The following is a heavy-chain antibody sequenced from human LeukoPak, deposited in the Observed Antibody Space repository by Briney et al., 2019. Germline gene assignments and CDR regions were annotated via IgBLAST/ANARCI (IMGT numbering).Heavy chain of an antibody. V-gene: IGHV5-51*01. CDR1: GYSFTSYW. Sequence: GESLKISCKGSGYSFTSYWIGWVRQTPGKGLEWMGIIYPGDSDTRYSPSFQGQVTISADKSISTAYLQWSSLKASDTAMYYCARRVSVTTVTRRTEHNWFDPWGQGTLVTVSS. J-gene: IGHJ5*02. D-gene: IGHD4-17*01. CDR2: IYPGDSDT. CDR3: ARRVSVTTVTRRTEHNWFDP.